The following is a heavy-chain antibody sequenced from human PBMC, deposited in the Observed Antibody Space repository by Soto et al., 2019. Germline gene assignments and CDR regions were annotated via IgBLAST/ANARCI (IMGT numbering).Heavy chain of an antibody. CDR2: IWYDGSNK. D-gene: IGHD1-26*01. CDR3: ARGKWELNY. CDR1: GFSFSSYG. J-gene: IGHJ4*02. V-gene: IGHV3-33*01. Sequence: QVRLVESRGGVVQPGRSLRLSCAASGFSFSSYGMHWVRQAPGKGLEWVALIWYDGSNKYYADSVKGRFTISRDNSKNTVYLQMNSLRAEDTAVYYCARGKWELNYWGQGTLVTVSS.